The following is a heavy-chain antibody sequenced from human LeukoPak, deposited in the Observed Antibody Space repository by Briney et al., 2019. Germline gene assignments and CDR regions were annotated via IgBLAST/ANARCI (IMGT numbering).Heavy chain of an antibody. CDR2: INPNSGGT. Sequence: GASVKVSCKASGYTFTGYYMHWVRQAPGQGLEWMGWINPNSGGTNYAQKFQGRVTMTRDTSISTAYMELRSLRSDDTAVYYCARGRDPADHDYGDLRLFYFDYWGQGTLVTVSS. J-gene: IGHJ4*02. CDR3: ARGRDPADHDYGDLRLFYFDY. D-gene: IGHD4-17*01. V-gene: IGHV1-2*02. CDR1: GYTFTGYY.